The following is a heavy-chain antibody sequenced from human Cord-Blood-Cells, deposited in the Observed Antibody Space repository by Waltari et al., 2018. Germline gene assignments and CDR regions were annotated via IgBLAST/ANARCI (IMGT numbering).Heavy chain of an antibody. CDR1: GGSFSGYY. D-gene: IGHD2-15*01. J-gene: IGHJ2*01. Sequence: QVQLQQWGAGLLKPSETLSLTCAVYGGSFSGYYWSWIRQPPGKGLEWIGEINHSGSTNYNPSLKSRVTISVDTSKNQFSLKRSSVTAADTAVYYCARGRGYRSYWYFDLWGRGTLVTVSS. V-gene: IGHV4-34*01. CDR3: ARGRGYRSYWYFDL. CDR2: INHSGST.